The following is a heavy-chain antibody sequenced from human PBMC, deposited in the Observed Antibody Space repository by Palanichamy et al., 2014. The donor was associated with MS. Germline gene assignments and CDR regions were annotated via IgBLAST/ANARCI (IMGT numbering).Heavy chain of an antibody. J-gene: IGHJ4*02. CDR2: IYPGDSDT. CDR1: GYSFTSYW. D-gene: IGHD1-7*01. Sequence: EVQLVQSGAEVKKPGESLKISCKGSGYSFTSYWIGWVRQMPGKGLEWMGIIYPGDSDTRYSPSFQGQVTISADKSISTAYLQWSSLKASDTAMYYCATRNDITGTTWGYFDYWGQGTLVTVSS. CDR3: ATRNDITGTTWGYFDY. V-gene: IGHV5-51*03.